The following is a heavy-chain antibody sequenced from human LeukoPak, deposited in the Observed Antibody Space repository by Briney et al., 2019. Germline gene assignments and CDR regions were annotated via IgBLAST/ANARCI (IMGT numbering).Heavy chain of an antibody. Sequence: SETLSLTCTVSGGSISSSSYYWGWIRQLPGKGLEWIGSIYYSGSTYYNPSLKSRVTISVDTSKNQFSLKLSSVTAADTAVYYCARSDSSGYGDYWGQGTLVTVSS. CDR2: IYYSGST. CDR3: ARSDSSGYGDY. V-gene: IGHV4-39*07. J-gene: IGHJ4*02. D-gene: IGHD3-22*01. CDR1: GGSISSSSYY.